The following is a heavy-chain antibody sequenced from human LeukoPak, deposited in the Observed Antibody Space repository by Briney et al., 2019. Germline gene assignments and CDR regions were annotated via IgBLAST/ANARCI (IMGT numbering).Heavy chain of an antibody. CDR3: ARGATTTVTTDY. J-gene: IGHJ4*02. CDR1: GFTVSSNY. CDR2: IYSGGST. Sequence: GGSLRLSCAASGFTVSSNYMSWVRQAPGKGLEWVSTIYSGGSTYYADSVRDRFTISRDNSKNTVYLQMNSLRAEDTAVYYCARGATTTVTTDYWGQGTLVTVSS. V-gene: IGHV3-66*01. D-gene: IGHD4-17*01.